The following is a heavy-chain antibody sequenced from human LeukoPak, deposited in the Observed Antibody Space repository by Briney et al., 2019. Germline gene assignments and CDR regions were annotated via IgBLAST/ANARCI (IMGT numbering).Heavy chain of an antibody. D-gene: IGHD2-21*02. CDR3: AKDSGDYVIDF. V-gene: IGHV3-30*02. CDR2: IWYDGSNQ. Sequence: GGSLRLSCAAAGFSFSSYGMHWVRQAPGKGLEWVAFIWYDGSNQDYADSVKGRFTISRDNSKNTLDLQMNSLRAEDTAVYYCAKDSGDYVIDFWGQGTLATVSS. CDR1: GFSFSSYG. J-gene: IGHJ4*02.